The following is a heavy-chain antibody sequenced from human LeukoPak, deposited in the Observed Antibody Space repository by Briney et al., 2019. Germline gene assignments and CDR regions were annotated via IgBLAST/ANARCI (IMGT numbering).Heavy chain of an antibody. CDR2: ISSSSSYI. V-gene: IGHV3-21*01. CDR1: GFTFSSYS. J-gene: IGHJ6*02. D-gene: IGHD4-11*01. Sequence: GGSLRLSWAASGFTFSSYSMNWVRQAPGKGLEWVSSISSSSSYIYYADSVKGRFTISRDNAKNSLYLQMNSPRAEDTAVYYCARDRSYSNSMDVWGQETTVTVSS. CDR3: ARDRSYSNSMDV.